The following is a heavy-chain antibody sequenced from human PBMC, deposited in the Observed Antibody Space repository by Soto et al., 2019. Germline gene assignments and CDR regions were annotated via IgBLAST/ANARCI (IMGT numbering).Heavy chain of an antibody. CDR1: GYTFTGYY. V-gene: IGHV1-2*04. CDR2: INPNSGGT. Sequence: QVQLVQSGAEVKKPGASVKVSCKASGYTFTGYYMHWVRQAPGQGLEWMGWINPNSGGTNYAQKFQGWVTMTRDTSISTAYMELIRLRSDDTAVYYCARGRGIVVVPTGWFDPWGQGTLVTVSS. CDR3: ARGRGIVVVPTGWFDP. D-gene: IGHD3-22*01. J-gene: IGHJ5*02.